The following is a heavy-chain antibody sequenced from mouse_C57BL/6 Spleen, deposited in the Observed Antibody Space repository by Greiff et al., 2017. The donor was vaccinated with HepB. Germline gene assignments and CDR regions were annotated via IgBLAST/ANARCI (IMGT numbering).Heavy chain of an antibody. D-gene: IGHD2-4*01. CDR2: IRNKANGYTT. Sequence: DVMLVESGGGLVQPGGSLSLSCAASGFTFTDYYMSWVRQPPGKALEWLGFIRNKANGYTTEYSASVKGRFTISRDNSQSILYLKMNALRAEDSATYYCARSGSYYDYAWFAYWGQGTLVTVSA. CDR1: GFTFTDYY. V-gene: IGHV7-3*01. J-gene: IGHJ3*01. CDR3: ARSGSYYDYAWFAY.